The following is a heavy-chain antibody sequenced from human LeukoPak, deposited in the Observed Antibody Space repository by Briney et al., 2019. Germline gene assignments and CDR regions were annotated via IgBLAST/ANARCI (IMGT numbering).Heavy chain of an antibody. CDR3: ARDGVASSSWYNWFDP. D-gene: IGHD6-13*01. CDR2: ISSSSSYI. V-gene: IGHV3-21*01. Sequence: GGSLRLSCAASGFTFSNYSMNWVRQAPGKGLEWVSSISSSSSYIYYADSVKGRFTISRDNAKNSLYLQMNSLRAEDTAVSYCARDGVASSSWYNWFDPWGQGTLVTVSS. J-gene: IGHJ5*02. CDR1: GFTFSNYS.